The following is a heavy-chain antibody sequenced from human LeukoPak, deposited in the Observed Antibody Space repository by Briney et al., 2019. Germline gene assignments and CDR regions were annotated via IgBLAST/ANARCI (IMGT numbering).Heavy chain of an antibody. CDR2: IRGSGGST. J-gene: IGHJ4*02. D-gene: IGHD6-19*01. CDR1: GFTFSEYA. Sequence: PGGSLRLSCAASGFTFSEYAMSWVRRAPGKGLERVSAIRGSGGSTYYADSVKGRFTISRDNAKNTLYLQMNSLRAEDTAVYYCARGGIAVAGTGFRWPFDYWGQGTLVTVSS. CDR3: ARGGIAVAGTGFRWPFDY. V-gene: IGHV3-23*01.